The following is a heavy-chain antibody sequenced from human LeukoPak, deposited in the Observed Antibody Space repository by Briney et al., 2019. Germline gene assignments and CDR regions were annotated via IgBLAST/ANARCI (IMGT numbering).Heavy chain of an antibody. J-gene: IGHJ5*02. CDR1: GFTFTTFW. D-gene: IGHD6-19*01. CDR3: ARAGLGTSSGWHGDWFDP. CDR2: INRDGTTT. Sequence: GGSLRLSCAASGFTFTTFWMNWVRQVPGKGLVWVARINRDGTTTSYTDSVKGRFTISRDNAKNTLFLQMNSLRAEDTAVYYCARAGLGTSSGWHGDWFDPWGQGTLVTVSS. V-gene: IGHV3-74*01.